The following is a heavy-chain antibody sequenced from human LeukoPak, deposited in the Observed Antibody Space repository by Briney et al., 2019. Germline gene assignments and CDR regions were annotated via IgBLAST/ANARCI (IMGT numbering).Heavy chain of an antibody. J-gene: IGHJ4*02. D-gene: IGHD3/OR15-3a*01. V-gene: IGHV3-7*02. CDR3: ASTPADFTDF. CDR1: GFTFRSYW. CDR2: IKQDGSEQ. Sequence: GGSLRLSCAASGFTFRSYWMSWVRQAPGKGLEWVANIKQDGSEQYYVDSVKGRFTISRDNSKNSLHLQMNSLRAEDTAVYYCASTPADFTDFWGQGTLVTVST.